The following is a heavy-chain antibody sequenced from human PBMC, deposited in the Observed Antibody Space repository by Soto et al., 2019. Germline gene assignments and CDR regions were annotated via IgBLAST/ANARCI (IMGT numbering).Heavy chain of an antibody. D-gene: IGHD5-18*01. CDR2: IIPIFGTA. Sequence: SVKVSCKASGGTFSSYAISWVRQAPGQGLEWMGGIIPIFGTANYAQKFQGRVTITADESTSTAYMELSSLRSEDTAVYYCARVTAPYYYYYYCMDVWCQGTXVTVSS. V-gene: IGHV1-69*13. CDR3: ARVTAPYYYYYYCMDV. CDR1: GGTFSSYA. J-gene: IGHJ6*02.